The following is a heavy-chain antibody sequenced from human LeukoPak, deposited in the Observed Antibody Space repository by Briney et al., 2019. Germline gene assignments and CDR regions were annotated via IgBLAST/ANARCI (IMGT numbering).Heavy chain of an antibody. D-gene: IGHD5/OR15-5a*01. CDR3: AKDQSRWFVNIVSTGSAFDA. Sequence: PGGSLRLSCVASGFSFSSYGMHWVRQSPGKGLEWVAVISYDGSNEYYADSVKGRFTISRDNSKNTLYLEVNSLRAEGTAVFYCAKDQSRWFVNIVSTGSAFDAWGQGTLVTVSS. V-gene: IGHV3-30*18. CDR2: ISYDGSNE. J-gene: IGHJ4*02. CDR1: GFSFSSYG.